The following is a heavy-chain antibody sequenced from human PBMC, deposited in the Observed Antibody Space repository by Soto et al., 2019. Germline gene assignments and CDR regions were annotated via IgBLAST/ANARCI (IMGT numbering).Heavy chain of an antibody. D-gene: IGHD3-22*01. J-gene: IGHJ4*02. V-gene: IGHV2-5*01. CDR2: IYWNDDK. Sequence: SGPTRVNPTRTRSLTCTVSGFSVSAICGFGGWIFQAPGKALEWLALIYWNDDKRYSPSLKSRLTITKDTSKNQVVLTMTNMDPVDTATYYCAHPYYYDSSQLMPLFDYWGQGTQVTVSS. CDR3: AHPYYYDSSQLMPLFDY. CDR1: GFSVSAICGF.